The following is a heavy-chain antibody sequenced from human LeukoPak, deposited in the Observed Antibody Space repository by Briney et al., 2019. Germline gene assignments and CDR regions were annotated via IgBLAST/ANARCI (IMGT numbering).Heavy chain of an antibody. Sequence: GGSLRLSCAASGFTFSIYAMSWVRQAPGKGLEWVSGISSGGSSYYADSVKGRFTISRVNSKNTLYLQMNSLRVEDTAVYYCAKESTMTDYYFDYWGQGTLVTVSS. CDR3: AKESTMTDYYFDY. CDR1: GFTFSIYA. CDR2: ISSGGSS. V-gene: IGHV3-23*01. J-gene: IGHJ4*02. D-gene: IGHD4-17*01.